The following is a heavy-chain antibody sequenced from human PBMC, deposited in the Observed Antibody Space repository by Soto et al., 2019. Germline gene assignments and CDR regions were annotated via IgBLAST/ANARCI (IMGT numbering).Heavy chain of an antibody. CDR2: IYYSGST. CDR1: GGSISSYY. V-gene: IGHV4-59*01. Sequence: PSETLSLTYTVSGGSISSYYWSWIRQPPGKGLEWIGYIYYSGSTNYNPSLKSRVTISVDTSKNQFSLKLSSVTAADTAVYYCARDAESYDFWSGYSHNWFDPWGQGTLVTVSS. D-gene: IGHD3-3*01. J-gene: IGHJ5*02. CDR3: ARDAESYDFWSGYSHNWFDP.